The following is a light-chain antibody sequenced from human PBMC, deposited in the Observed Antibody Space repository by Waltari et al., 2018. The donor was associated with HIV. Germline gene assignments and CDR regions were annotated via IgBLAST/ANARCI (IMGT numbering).Light chain of an antibody. CDR3: SSYAGSNNVV. J-gene: IGLJ2*01. CDR1: SSEVGGYNY. Sequence: QSALTQPPSASGSPGQSVTISCTGTSSEVGGYNYVSGYQQHPGKTTKLMVYDVSKRPSGVPDRFSGSSSGNTASLTVAGLQAEDEAEYCCSSYAGSNNVVFGGGTKLTVL. V-gene: IGLV2-8*01. CDR2: DVS.